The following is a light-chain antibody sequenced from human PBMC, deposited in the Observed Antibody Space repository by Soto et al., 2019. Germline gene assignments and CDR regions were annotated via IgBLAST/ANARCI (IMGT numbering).Light chain of an antibody. CDR2: GAS. CDR1: QSVSSNY. CDR3: QQYGNSPVT. Sequence: EIVLTQSPGTLSLSPGERATLSCRASQSVSSNYLAWYQQKPGQAPRLLIYGASTRATGIPDRFSGSGSGTDFTLTINRLEPEDFAGYFCQQYGNSPVTFGPGTKVDIK. V-gene: IGKV3-20*01. J-gene: IGKJ3*01.